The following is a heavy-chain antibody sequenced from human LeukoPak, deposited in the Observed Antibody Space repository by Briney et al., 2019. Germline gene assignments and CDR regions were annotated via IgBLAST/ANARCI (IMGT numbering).Heavy chain of an antibody. CDR2: ISYDGSNK. V-gene: IGHV3-30*03. D-gene: IGHD6-19*01. Sequence: GRSLRLSCAASGFTFSSYGMHWVRQAPGKGLEWVAVISYDGSNKYADSVKGRFTISRDNSKNTLYLQMNSLRAEDMAVYYCARAGRQWVVWYFDYWAREPWSVSPQ. J-gene: IGHJ4*02. CDR3: ARAGRQWVVWYFDY. CDR1: GFTFSSYG.